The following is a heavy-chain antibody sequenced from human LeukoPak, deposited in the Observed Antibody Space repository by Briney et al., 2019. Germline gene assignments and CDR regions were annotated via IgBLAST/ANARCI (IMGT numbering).Heavy chain of an antibody. V-gene: IGHV3-49*04. Sequence: GRSLRLSCTASGFTFGDYVMSWVRQAPGKGLEWVGFIRSKAYGGTTEYAASVKGRFTISRDDSKSIAYLQMNSLKTEDTAVYYCTRIKLSYYYDYWGQGTLVTVSS. J-gene: IGHJ4*02. D-gene: IGHD4-23*01. CDR2: IRSKAYGGTT. CDR1: GFTFGDYV. CDR3: TRIKLSYYYDY.